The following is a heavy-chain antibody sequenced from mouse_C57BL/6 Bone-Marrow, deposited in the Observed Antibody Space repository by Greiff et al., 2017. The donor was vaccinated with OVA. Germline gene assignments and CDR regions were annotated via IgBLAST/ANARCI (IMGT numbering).Heavy chain of an antibody. Sequence: VQPQQSGAELVRPGASVKLSCTASGFNIKDDYMHWVKEWPEQGLEWIGWIDPENGDTEYASKFQGKATITADTSSKTVYLHLSSLTSEDTAVYYCTTDRYWGQGTTLTVSS. CDR1: GFNIKDDY. V-gene: IGHV14-4*01. J-gene: IGHJ2*01. CDR2: IDPENGDT. CDR3: TTDRY.